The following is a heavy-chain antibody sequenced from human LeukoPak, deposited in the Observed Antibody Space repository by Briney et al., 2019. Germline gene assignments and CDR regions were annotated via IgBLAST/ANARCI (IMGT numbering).Heavy chain of an antibody. J-gene: IGHJ5*02. CDR2: MNANSGNT. D-gene: IGHD6-13*01. Sequence: GASVTVSCKASGYTFTSYDINWVRQAPGQGLEWMGWMNANSGNTGYAQKFQGRVTITRNTSISTAYMELSSLRSEDTAVYYCARDGYGIAAAGTSWFDPWGQGTLVTVPS. V-gene: IGHV1-8*03. CDR1: GYTFTSYD. CDR3: ARDGYGIAAAGTSWFDP.